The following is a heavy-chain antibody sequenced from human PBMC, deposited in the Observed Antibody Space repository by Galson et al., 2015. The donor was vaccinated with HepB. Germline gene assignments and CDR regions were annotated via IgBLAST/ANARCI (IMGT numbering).Heavy chain of an antibody. CDR2: ISYDGGNK. Sequence: SLRLSCAASGFTFGSYGMHWVRQAPGKGLEWVAVISYDGGNKYYADSVKGRFTISRDNSKNTLYLQMNSLRAEDTAVYYCAKDFPRGVQLEYYFDYWGQGTLVTVSS. D-gene: IGHD5-18*01. CDR1: GFTFGSYG. V-gene: IGHV3-30*18. CDR3: AKDFPRGVQLEYYFDY. J-gene: IGHJ4*02.